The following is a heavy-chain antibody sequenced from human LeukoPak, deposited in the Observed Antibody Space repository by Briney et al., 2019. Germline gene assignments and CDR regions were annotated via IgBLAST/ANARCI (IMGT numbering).Heavy chain of an antibody. CDR2: IIPILGIA. Sequence: KVSCKASGGTFSSYAISWVRQAPGQGLEWMGRIIPILGIANYAQKFQGRVTITADKSTSTAYMELSSLRSEDTAVYYCARVERQWVERNLYYFDYWGQGTLVTGSS. CDR3: ARVERQWVERNLYYFDY. D-gene: IGHD6-19*01. J-gene: IGHJ4*02. CDR1: GGTFSSYA. V-gene: IGHV1-69*04.